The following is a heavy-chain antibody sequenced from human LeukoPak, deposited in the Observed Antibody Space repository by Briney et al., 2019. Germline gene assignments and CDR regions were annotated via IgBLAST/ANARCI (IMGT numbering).Heavy chain of an antibody. D-gene: IGHD4-17*01. CDR2: INPNSGGT. J-gene: IGHJ4*02. CDR1: GYTFTGYY. Sequence: ASVKVSCKASGYTFTGYYMHWVRQAPGQGLEWMGWINPNSGGTNYAQKLQGRVTMTTDTSTSTAYMELRSLRSDDTAVYYCATTVTTFQEYDYWGQGTLVTVSS. V-gene: IGHV1-2*02. CDR3: ATTVTTFQEYDY.